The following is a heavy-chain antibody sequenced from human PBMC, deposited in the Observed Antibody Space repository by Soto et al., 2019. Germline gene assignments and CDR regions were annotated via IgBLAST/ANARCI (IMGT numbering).Heavy chain of an antibody. CDR1: GYTFGRYG. Sequence: ASVKVSCKASGYTFGRYGISWVRHAPGQGLEWMGRISGYNGNTNYAQKFQGRVTMTTDTSTSTAYMELRSLRSDDTAVYYCARGTVASLSQFHYYYMDVWGKGTTVTVSS. J-gene: IGHJ6*03. CDR3: ARGTVASLSQFHYYYMDV. CDR2: ISGYNGNT. V-gene: IGHV1-18*01. D-gene: IGHD6-19*01.